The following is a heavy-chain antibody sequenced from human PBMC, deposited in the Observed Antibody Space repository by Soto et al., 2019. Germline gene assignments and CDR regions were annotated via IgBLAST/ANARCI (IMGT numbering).Heavy chain of an antibody. CDR2: IDWDDDE. CDR3: ARMVSSAWYHDY. J-gene: IGHJ4*02. V-gene: IGHV2-70*11. Sequence: SGPTLVNPTQTLTLTCTFSGFSLSTSEMCVSWIRQPPGKALEWLARIDWDDDEYYSTSLKTRLTISKDTSRDQVVLTLTNMDPVDTATYYCARMVSSAWYHDYWGQGTLVTVSS. D-gene: IGHD6-19*01. CDR1: GFSLSTSEMC.